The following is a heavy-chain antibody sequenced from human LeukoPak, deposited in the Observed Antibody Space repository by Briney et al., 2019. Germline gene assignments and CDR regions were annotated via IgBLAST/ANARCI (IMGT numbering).Heavy chain of an antibody. CDR1: GFTFSSYA. D-gene: IGHD3-22*01. V-gene: IGHV3-30-3*01. CDR3: ARAPSSGYWRAFDI. Sequence: AGGSLRLSCAASGFTFSSYAMHWVRQAPGKGLEWVAVISYDGSNKYYADSVKGRFTISRDNSKNTLYLQMNSLRAEDTAVYYCARAPSSGYWRAFDIWGQGTMVTVSS. CDR2: ISYDGSNK. J-gene: IGHJ3*02.